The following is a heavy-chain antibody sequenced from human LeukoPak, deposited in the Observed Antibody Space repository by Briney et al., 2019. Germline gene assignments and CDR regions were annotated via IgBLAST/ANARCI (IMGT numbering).Heavy chain of an antibody. CDR2: ISSSGSTI. D-gene: IGHD2-2*02. CDR1: GFTSSDYY. CDR3: ARDIGYCSSTSCYTDWFDP. V-gene: IGHV3-11*04. J-gene: IGHJ5*02. Sequence: PGGSLRLSCAASGFTSSDYYMSWIRQAPGKGLEWVSYISSSGSTIYYADSVKGRFTISRDNAKNSLYLQMNSLRAEDTAVYYCARDIGYCSSTSCYTDWFDPWGQGTLVTVSS.